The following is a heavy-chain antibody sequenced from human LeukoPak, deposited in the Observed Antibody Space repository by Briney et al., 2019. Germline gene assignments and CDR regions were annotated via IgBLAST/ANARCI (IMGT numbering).Heavy chain of an antibody. CDR2: ISAYNGNT. CDR1: GYTLTELS. D-gene: IGHD5-18*01. J-gene: IGHJ4*02. Sequence: GASVKVSCKVSGYTLTELSMHWVRQAPGQGLEWMGWISAYNGNTNYAQKLQGRVTMTTDTSTSTAYMELRSLRSDDTAVYYCARDSGYSYGSPFDYWGQGTLVTVSS. V-gene: IGHV1-18*01. CDR3: ARDSGYSYGSPFDY.